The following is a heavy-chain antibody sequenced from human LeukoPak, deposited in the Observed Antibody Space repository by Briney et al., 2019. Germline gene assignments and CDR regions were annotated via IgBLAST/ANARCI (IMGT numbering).Heavy chain of an antibody. CDR3: AREELGYFDY. D-gene: IGHD7-27*01. V-gene: IGHV4-59*01. CDR1: GGSISSYY. J-gene: IGHJ4*02. CDR2: IYYSGST. Sequence: SETLSLTCTVSGGSISSYYWSWIRQPPGKGLEWIGYIYYSGSTNYNPSLKSRVTISVDTSKNQFPLKLSSVTAADTAVYYCAREELGYFDYWGQGTLVTVSS.